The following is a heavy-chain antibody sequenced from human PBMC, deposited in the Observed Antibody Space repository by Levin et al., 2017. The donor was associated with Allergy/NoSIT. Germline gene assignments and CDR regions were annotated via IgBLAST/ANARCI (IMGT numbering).Heavy chain of an antibody. D-gene: IGHD3-3*01. J-gene: IGHJ4*01. CDR1: GYSFTSYV. CDR3: AREGYKFWSGYYEY. V-gene: IGHV1-18*01. CDR2: ISAYNGNA. Sequence: ASVKVSCKGSGYSFTSYVINWVRQAPGQGLEWMGSISAYNGNADYAQKFQGRITMTTDTSTSTSYMELRSLRSDDTAVYYCAREGYKFWSGYYEYWGHGTLVTVSS.